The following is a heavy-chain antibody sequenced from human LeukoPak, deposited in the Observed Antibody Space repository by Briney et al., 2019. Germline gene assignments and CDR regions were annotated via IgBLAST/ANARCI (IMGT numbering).Heavy chain of an antibody. V-gene: IGHV1-2*02. Sequence: GASVKVSCKASGYTFTDYYMYWLRRAPGQGLELMAWINPHSAGTNYAQKFQGRVTMARDKSIRTSYMELSRLRSDATAIYYCARGTSSGWFLLDFWGQGTLVTVSS. CDR1: GYTFTDYY. CDR3: ARGTSSGWFLLDF. J-gene: IGHJ4*02. D-gene: IGHD6-19*01. CDR2: INPHSAGT.